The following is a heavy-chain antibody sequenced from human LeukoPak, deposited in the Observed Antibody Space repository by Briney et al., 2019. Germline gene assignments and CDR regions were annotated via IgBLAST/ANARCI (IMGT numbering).Heavy chain of an antibody. CDR2: IRYDGSNT. CDR3: ARDYGGSSPFDY. D-gene: IGHD4-23*01. V-gene: IGHV3-30*02. CDR1: GFTFNNYG. J-gene: IGHJ4*02. Sequence: GGSLRLSCAASGFTFNNYGMHWVRQAPGKGLEWLAFIRYDGSNTYYADSVKGRFTISRDNAKNSLYLHMNSLRAEDTAVYYCARDYGGSSPFDYWGQGTLVTVSS.